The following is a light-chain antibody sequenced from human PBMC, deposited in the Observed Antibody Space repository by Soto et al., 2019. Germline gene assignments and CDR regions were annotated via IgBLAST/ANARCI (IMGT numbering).Light chain of an antibody. CDR3: QQYNNWPLT. V-gene: IGKV3-15*01. CDR1: QTVNNN. CDR2: GAS. Sequence: EIVMTQSPATLSLSPGERATLSCRASQTVNNNLAWYHQKPGQAPRLLIYGASARATGIPARFSGSGSGTEFTLTISSLQSEDFAVYYCQQYNNWPLTFGGGTKVEIK. J-gene: IGKJ4*01.